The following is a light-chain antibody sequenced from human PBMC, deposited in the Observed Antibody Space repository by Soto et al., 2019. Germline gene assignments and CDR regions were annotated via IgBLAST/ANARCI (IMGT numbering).Light chain of an antibody. J-gene: IGLJ2*01. CDR2: EVS. CDR3: ASYTSSSTSVI. V-gene: IGLV2-14*03. CDR1: SSDIGGFNY. Sequence: QSALTQPASVSGSPGQSITISCNGTSSDIGGFNYVSWYQQHPGKAPTLIIYEVSNRPSGISSRFSGSKSGNTASLTISGLQAEDEADYYCASYTSSSTSVIFGRGTKLTVL.